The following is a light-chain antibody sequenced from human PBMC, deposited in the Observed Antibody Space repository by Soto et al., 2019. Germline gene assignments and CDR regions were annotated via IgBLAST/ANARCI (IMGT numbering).Light chain of an antibody. Sequence: DIQMTQSPSTLSSSIGDRVTITCRASQSLNGRLAWYQQRPGHAPNLLIYDVSTLETGVPSRFSGTGSETEFPFTISGLQPDDFATYHCQQYYYYSTFGPGTKVDIK. CDR3: QQYYYYST. CDR1: QSLNGR. V-gene: IGKV1-5*01. J-gene: IGKJ1*01. CDR2: DVS.